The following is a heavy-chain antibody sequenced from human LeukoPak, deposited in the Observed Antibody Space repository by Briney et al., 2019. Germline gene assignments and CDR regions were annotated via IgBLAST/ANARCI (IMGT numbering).Heavy chain of an antibody. CDR1: GYIFINYG. Sequence: ASVKVSFKASGYIFINYGISWGRQAPGQGLEWMGWISPYNGNADYAQKLQGRVTMTTDTSTTTAYMELRSLRSDDTAVYYCARGWLQPYWYFDLWGRGTLVTVSS. CDR3: ARGWLQPYWYFDL. CDR2: ISPYNGNA. D-gene: IGHD5-24*01. J-gene: IGHJ2*01. V-gene: IGHV1-18*01.